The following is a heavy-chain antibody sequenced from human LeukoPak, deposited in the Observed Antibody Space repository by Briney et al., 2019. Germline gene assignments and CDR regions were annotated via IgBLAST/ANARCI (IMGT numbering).Heavy chain of an antibody. V-gene: IGHV4-34*01. CDR1: GGSFSGYY. J-gene: IGHJ4*02. CDR2: INHSGST. Sequence: SETLSLTCAVYGGSFSGYYWSWIRQPPGKGLEWIGEINHSGSTNYNPSLRSRVTISVDTSKNQFSLKLSPVTAADTAVYYCARAAMSSGFPYFDYWGQGTLVTVSS. D-gene: IGHD3-22*01. CDR3: ARAAMSSGFPYFDY.